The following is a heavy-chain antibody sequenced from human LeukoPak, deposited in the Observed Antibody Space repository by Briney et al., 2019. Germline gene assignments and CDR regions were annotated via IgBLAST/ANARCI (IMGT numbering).Heavy chain of an antibody. V-gene: IGHV3-7*01. CDR2: IKQDGSEK. Sequence: GGSLRLSCAASGFTFRSYWMTWVRQAPGKGLEWVASIKQDGSEKYYVDSVKGRFTISRDNAKNSLYLQMNSLRAEDTAVYYCARQIGLDPLYIQHWGQGTLVTVAS. CDR1: GFTFRSYW. CDR3: ARQIGLDPLYIQH. J-gene: IGHJ1*01. D-gene: IGHD3/OR15-3a*01.